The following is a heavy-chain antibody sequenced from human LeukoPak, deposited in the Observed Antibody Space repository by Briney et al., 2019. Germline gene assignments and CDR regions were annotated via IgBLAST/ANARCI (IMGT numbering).Heavy chain of an antibody. CDR2: IIPILGIA. CDR3: ARDRDCSSTSCYQPGIFDY. V-gene: IGHV1-69*04. CDR1: GGTFSSYA. D-gene: IGHD2-2*01. J-gene: IGHJ4*02. Sequence: SVKVSCKSSGGTFSSYAISWLRQPPGQGREWMGRIIPILGIANYAHKFSGRVTITADKSTHTAYMELSSLRSEDTAGYYCARDRDCSSTSCYQPGIFDYWGEGTLVTVS.